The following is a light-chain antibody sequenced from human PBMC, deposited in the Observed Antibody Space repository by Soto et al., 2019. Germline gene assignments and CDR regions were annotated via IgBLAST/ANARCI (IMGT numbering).Light chain of an antibody. Sequence: QSVLTQPASVSGSPGQSITISCTGTSSDVGGYNYVSWYQQHPGKAPKLIIYEVNNRPSGVSNRFSGSKSGNTASLTISGLQPEDEADYHCSSYTTSSTPWVFGGGTKVTVL. V-gene: IGLV2-14*01. CDR3: SSYTTSSTPWV. CDR2: EVN. CDR1: SSDVGGYNY. J-gene: IGLJ3*02.